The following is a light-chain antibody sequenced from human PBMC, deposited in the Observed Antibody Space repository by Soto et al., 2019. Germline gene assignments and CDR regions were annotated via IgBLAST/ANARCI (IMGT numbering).Light chain of an antibody. CDR1: QSISSY. V-gene: IGKV1-39*01. Sequence: DIQMTQSPSSLSASVGDRVIITCRASQSISSYLNWYQQKPGEAPNLLIFVESSLHSGVPSRFSGRGSGTDFPLTISTLQPEDFATSYCQQSSSTPYTFGQGTKLEIK. CDR3: QQSSSTPYT. J-gene: IGKJ2*01. CDR2: VES.